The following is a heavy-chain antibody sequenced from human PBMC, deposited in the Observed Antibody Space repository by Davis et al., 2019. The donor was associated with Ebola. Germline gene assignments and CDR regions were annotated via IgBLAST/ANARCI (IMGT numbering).Heavy chain of an antibody. Sequence: SETLSLTCTVSGGSVSSGSYYWSWIRQPPGKGLEWIGYIYYSGSTNYNPSLKSRVTISVDTSKNQFSLKLSSVTAADTAVYYCARDQYYYDSSGYHRGAFDIWGQGTMVTVSS. D-gene: IGHD3-22*01. CDR1: GGSVSSGSYY. CDR2: IYYSGST. CDR3: ARDQYYYDSSGYHRGAFDI. J-gene: IGHJ3*02. V-gene: IGHV4-61*01.